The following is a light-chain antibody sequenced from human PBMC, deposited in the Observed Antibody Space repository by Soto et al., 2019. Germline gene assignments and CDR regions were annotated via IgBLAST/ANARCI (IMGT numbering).Light chain of an antibody. J-gene: IGKJ4*01. CDR2: GTS. Sequence: DIQLTQSPSFLSASVGNRVTITCRASQGISTYLAWYQQKPGKAPKLLIYGTSTLQSGVPSRFSGSGSGTEFTLTITSLQPEDFATYYCQQLASYPLSFGGWTKVEIK. CDR3: QQLASYPLS. V-gene: IGKV1-9*01. CDR1: QGISTY.